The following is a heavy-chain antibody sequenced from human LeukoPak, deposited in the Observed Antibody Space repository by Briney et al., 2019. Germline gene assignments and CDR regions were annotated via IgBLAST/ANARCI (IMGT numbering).Heavy chain of an antibody. Sequence: SHTVALTCSVWGRPINSYYWRWIRQPRGKGPEWVGYNYYCGSTNYNPSLKSGVTISVDTIKNQVSLKLTSVTAADAAVYYCARGGGLIFGVGYNWFDPWGQGTLVTVSS. V-gene: IGHV4-59*07. CDR1: GRPINSYY. D-gene: IGHD3-3*01. CDR3: ARGGGLIFGVGYNWFDP. J-gene: IGHJ5*02. CDR2: NYYCGST.